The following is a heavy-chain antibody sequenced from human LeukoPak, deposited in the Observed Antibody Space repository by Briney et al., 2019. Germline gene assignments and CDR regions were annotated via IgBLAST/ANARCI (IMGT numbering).Heavy chain of an antibody. D-gene: IGHD3-22*01. J-gene: IGHJ3*02. Sequence: GASVKVSCKASGYTFTNYYIHWMRQAPGQGLEWMGWINPNSGGTNYAQKFQGWVTMTRDTSISTAYMELSRLRSDDTAVYYCAVVNDSSGYYFDAFDIWGRGTMVTVSS. CDR1: GYTFTNYY. V-gene: IGHV1-2*04. CDR3: AVVNDSSGYYFDAFDI. CDR2: INPNSGGT.